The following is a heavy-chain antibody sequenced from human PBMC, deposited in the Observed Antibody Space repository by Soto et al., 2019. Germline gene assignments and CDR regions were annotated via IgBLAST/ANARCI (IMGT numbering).Heavy chain of an antibody. Sequence: SQTLSLTCALSGDSVSSDSGAWNWIRQSPSRGLEWLGRTYYRSGWSYDYAASVRGRISIIPDASKNQFSLQLTSVTPEDTAVYFCARGWARKYWGQGTPVTVSS. CDR2: TYYRSGWSY. J-gene: IGHJ4*02. CDR1: GDSVSSDSGA. V-gene: IGHV6-1*01. CDR3: ARGWARKY. D-gene: IGHD6-6*01.